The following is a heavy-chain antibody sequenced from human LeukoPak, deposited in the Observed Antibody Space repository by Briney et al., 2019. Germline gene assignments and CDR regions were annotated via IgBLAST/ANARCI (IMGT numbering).Heavy chain of an antibody. CDR2: IIPIFGTA. CDR3: ARAPSEWLRVDNWFDP. D-gene: IGHD5-12*01. CDR1: GGTFSSYA. Sequence: SVKASCKASGGTFSSYAIGWVRQAPGQGLEWMGGIIPIFGTANYAQKFQGRVTITADESTSTAYMELSSLRSEDTAVYYCARAPSEWLRVDNWFDPWGQGTLVTVSS. J-gene: IGHJ5*02. V-gene: IGHV1-69*13.